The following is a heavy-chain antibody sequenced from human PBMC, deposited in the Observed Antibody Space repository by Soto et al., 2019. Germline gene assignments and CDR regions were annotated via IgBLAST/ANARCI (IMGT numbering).Heavy chain of an antibody. CDR2: IFYSGST. V-gene: IGHV4-61*01. D-gene: IGHD3-16*01. CDR3: AGLRLGEGFDP. CDR1: GCSVNIGSCY. J-gene: IGHJ5*02. Sequence: SATLSLTCPVSGCSVNIGSCYLNWIRQPPGKGLEWIGYIFYSGSTNYNPSLKRRVTISLDTSKNQFSMRLSSVTAADTAVYYCAGLRLGEGFDPWGQGTRVTVSS.